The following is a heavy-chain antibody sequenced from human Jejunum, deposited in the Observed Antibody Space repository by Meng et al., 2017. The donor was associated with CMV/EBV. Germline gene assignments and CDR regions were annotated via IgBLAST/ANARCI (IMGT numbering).Heavy chain of an antibody. D-gene: IGHD5-24*01. V-gene: IGHV7-4-1*01. CDR3: ARGNGSRFDY. CDR1: GYTFASSS. CDR2: ININTGNP. Sequence: QVQLVQTGSELKKPGDSVKVSCQAAGYTFASSSMNWVRHAPGQGLEWMGWININTGNPTYAQGFTGRFVFSLDTSVSTAYLQIDSLKADDTAVYYCARGNGSRFDYWGQGTLVTVSS. J-gene: IGHJ4*02.